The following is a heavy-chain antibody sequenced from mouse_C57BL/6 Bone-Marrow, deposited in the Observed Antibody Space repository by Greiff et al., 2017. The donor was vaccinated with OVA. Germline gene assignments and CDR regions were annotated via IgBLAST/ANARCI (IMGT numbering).Heavy chain of an antibody. CDR2: ISNGGGST. CDR1: GFTFSDYY. V-gene: IGHV5-12*01. J-gene: IGHJ4*01. Sequence: EVKLVESGGGLAQPGGSLKLSCAASGFTFSDYYMYWVRQTPEKRLEWVAYISNGGGSTYYPDTVKGRFTISRDNAKNTLYLQMSRLKSEDTAMYYCARRWYYYAMDYWGQGTSVTVSS. CDR3: ARRWYYYAMDY.